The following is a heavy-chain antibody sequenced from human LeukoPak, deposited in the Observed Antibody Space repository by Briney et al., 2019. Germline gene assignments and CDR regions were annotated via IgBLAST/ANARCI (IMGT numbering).Heavy chain of an antibody. CDR2: IYYSGST. D-gene: IGHD1-26*01. J-gene: IGHJ4*02. V-gene: IGHV4-59*01. CDR1: GGSISSYY. Sequence: PSETLSLTRTVSGGSISSYYWSWIRQPPGKGLEWIGYIYYSGSTNYNPSLKSRVTISVDTSKNQFSLKLSSVTAADTAVYYCAREIVGATTFDYWGQGTLVTVSS. CDR3: AREIVGATTFDY.